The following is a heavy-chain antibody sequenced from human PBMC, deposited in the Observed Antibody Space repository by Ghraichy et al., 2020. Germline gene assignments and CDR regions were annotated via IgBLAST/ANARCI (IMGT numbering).Heavy chain of an antibody. J-gene: IGHJ6*02. CDR1: GGSISSYY. CDR3: ARHSITIFGVVNPGMDV. V-gene: IGHV4-59*01. CDR2: IYYSGST. D-gene: IGHD3-3*01. Sequence: SETLYLTCTVSGGSISSYYWSWIRQPPGKGLEWIGYIYYSGSTNYNPSLKSRVTISVDTSKNQFSLKLSSVTAADTAVYYCARHSITIFGVVNPGMDVWGQGTTVTVSS.